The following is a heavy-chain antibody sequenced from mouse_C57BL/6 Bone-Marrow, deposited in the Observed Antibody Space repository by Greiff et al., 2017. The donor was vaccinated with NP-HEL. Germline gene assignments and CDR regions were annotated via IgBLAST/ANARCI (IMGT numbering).Heavy chain of an antibody. Sequence: QVQLQQSGAELVMPGASVKLSCKASGYNFNSYWMHWVKQRTGQGLEWFGEIDPSDSYTNYNQKFKGKSTLTVDKSSSTAYMQLSSLTSEDSAVYYCGRNGNIKAYAMDYWGQGTSVTVSS. CDR1: GYNFNSYW. D-gene: IGHD1-1*01. J-gene: IGHJ4*01. CDR2: IDPSDSYT. CDR3: GRNGNIKAYAMDY. V-gene: IGHV1-69*01.